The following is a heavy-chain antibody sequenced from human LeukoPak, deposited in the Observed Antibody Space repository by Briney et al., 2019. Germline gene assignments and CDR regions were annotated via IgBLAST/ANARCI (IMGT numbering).Heavy chain of an antibody. CDR1: GFTFDNYA. D-gene: IGHD6-19*01. Sequence: PGGSLRLSCAASGFTFDNYAVHWVRRAPGKGLEWVSLISGDGGSTYYADSVKGRFTISRDNSKNSLYLQMNSLRTDDTALYFCTKDFLSTVAGTFDYWGQGTLVTVSS. V-gene: IGHV3-43*02. J-gene: IGHJ4*02. CDR2: ISGDGGST. CDR3: TKDFLSTVAGTFDY.